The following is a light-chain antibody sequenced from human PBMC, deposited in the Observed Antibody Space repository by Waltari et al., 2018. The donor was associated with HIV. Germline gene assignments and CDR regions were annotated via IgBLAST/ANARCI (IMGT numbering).Light chain of an antibody. J-gene: IGKJ2*01. CDR2: RAS. CDR3: QQSYSTRYT. Sequence: DIQLTQSPSSLSASIGDRVTITGRSSQSISSFLNWYQQRPGKGPNLLIYRASTLQNGVPSRFIGSGSGTDFTLTISSLQPEDFATYFCQQSYSTRYTFGQGTKLEIK. CDR1: QSISSF. V-gene: IGKV1-39*01.